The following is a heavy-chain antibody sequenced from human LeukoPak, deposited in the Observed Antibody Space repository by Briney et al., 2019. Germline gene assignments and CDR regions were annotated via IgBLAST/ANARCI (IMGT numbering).Heavy chain of an antibody. V-gene: IGHV3-48*01. J-gene: IGHJ6*02. CDR3: ARAIGGSYVYYGMDV. CDR2: ISSSSSTI. Sequence: GGSLRLSCAASGFTFSSYSMNWVRQAPGKGLEWVSYISSSSSTIYYADSVKGRFTISRDNAKNSLYLQMSSLRAEDTAVYYCARAIGGSYVYYGMDVWGQGTTVTVSS. CDR1: GFTFSSYS. D-gene: IGHD2-15*01.